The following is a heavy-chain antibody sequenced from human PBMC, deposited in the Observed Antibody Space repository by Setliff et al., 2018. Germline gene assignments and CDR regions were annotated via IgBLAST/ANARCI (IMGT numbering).Heavy chain of an antibody. Sequence: ETLSLTCTVYGGPLSGFSWNWIRQSPGGGLEWIGEITDTGRTKYIPSLKSRVTIAIHISWNQFSLRLSSLTAADTAVYYCARGAPQRSSFDSRYMDVWDKGATVTVSS. CDR2: ITDTGRT. D-gene: IGHD1-1*01. CDR1: GGPLSGFS. CDR3: ARGAPQRSSFDSRYMDV. V-gene: IGHV4-34*01. J-gene: IGHJ6*03.